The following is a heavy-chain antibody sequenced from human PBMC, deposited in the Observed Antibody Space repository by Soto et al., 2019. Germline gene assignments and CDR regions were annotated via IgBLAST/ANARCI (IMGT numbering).Heavy chain of an antibody. CDR3: ARAAFLWFGELLRSYYFDY. D-gene: IGHD3-10*01. V-gene: IGHV4-30-4*01. Sequence: SETLSLTCTVSGGSISRGDYYWSWIRQPPGKGLEWIGYIYYSGSTYYNPSLKSRVTISVDTSKNQFSLKLSSVTAADTAVYYCARAAFLWFGELLRSYYFDYWGQGTLLTVSS. J-gene: IGHJ4*02. CDR1: GGSISRGDYY. CDR2: IYYSGST.